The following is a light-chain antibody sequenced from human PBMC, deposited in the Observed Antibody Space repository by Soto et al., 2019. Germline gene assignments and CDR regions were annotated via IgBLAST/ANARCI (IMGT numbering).Light chain of an antibody. CDR1: SSDIGGYNS. J-gene: IGLJ2*01. CDR2: DVT. Sequence: QSALTQPASVSGSPGQSITISCTRTSSDIGGYNSVSWYQQYPGQAPKLMIYDVTNRPSGVSNRFSGSKSGNTASLTISGLQAEDEADYYCSSYTGSTPLVVFGGGTKVTVL. CDR3: SSYTGSTPLVV. V-gene: IGLV2-14*01.